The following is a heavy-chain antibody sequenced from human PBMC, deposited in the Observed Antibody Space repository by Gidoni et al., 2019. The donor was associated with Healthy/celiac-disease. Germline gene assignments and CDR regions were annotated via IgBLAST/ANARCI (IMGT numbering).Heavy chain of an antibody. CDR1: GFTFSSYA. J-gene: IGHJ4*02. Sequence: EVQLLESGGGLVQPGGSLRRSCAASGFTFSSYAMSWVRQAPGKELEWVSAISGSGGSTYYADSVKGRVTISRDNSKNTLYLQMNSLRAEDTAVYYCAKSPYYYDSSGYYDYWGQGTLVTVSS. CDR3: AKSPYYYDSSGYYDY. CDR2: ISGSGGST. V-gene: IGHV3-23*01. D-gene: IGHD3-22*01.